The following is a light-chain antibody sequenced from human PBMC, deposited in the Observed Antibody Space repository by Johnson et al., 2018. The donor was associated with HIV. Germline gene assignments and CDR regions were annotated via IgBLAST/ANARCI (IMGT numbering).Light chain of an antibody. Sequence: LTQSPSVSAAPGQKVTISCSGTTSNIGNNYVSWYQQLPGTAPKLLIYDNNKRPSGIPDRFSGSKSGTSATLGITGLQTGDEADYYCGTWDSSLRVGFFGTGTKVTVL. CDR2: DNN. CDR1: TSNIGNNY. V-gene: IGLV1-51*01. CDR3: GTWDSSLRVGF. J-gene: IGLJ1*01.